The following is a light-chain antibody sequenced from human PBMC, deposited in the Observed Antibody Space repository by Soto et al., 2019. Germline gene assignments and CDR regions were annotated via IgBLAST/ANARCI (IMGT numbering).Light chain of an antibody. Sequence: EIVLTQSPGTLSLSPGERATLSCRASQSVSSSYLAWYQQKPGQAPRPLIYGASSRATGIPDRFSGSGSGTDFTLTISRLEPEDFAVYYCLQYGSSPSTFGQGTKLEI. CDR1: QSVSSSY. CDR3: LQYGSSPST. CDR2: GAS. V-gene: IGKV3-20*01. J-gene: IGKJ2*01.